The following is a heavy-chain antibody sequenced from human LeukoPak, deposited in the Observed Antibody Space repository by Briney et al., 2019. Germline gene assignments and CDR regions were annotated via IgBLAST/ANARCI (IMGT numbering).Heavy chain of an antibody. CDR2: IHYHGSNK. Sequence: HPGGSLRLSCAASGFTFSAFGMHWVRQAPGKGLEWVTFIHYHGSNKYYADSVKGRFTISRDNSKNTLYLQMNSLRAEDTAVYYCARDLTRLRQWLVPGRTDYWGQGTLVTVSS. CDR1: GFTFSAFG. J-gene: IGHJ4*02. CDR3: ARDLTRLRQWLVPGRTDY. V-gene: IGHV3-30*02. D-gene: IGHD6-19*01.